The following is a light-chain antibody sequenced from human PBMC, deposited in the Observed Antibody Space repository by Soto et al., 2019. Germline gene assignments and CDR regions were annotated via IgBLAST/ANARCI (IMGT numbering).Light chain of an antibody. J-gene: IGLJ2*01. CDR3: SSYTSSSTPV. Sequence: QSALTQPASVSGSPGQSITISCTGTSSDVGGYNYVSWYQQHPDKAPNLMIYEVSNRPSGVSNRFSGSKSGNTASLTISGLQAEDEADYYCSSYTSSSTPVFGGGTKLTVL. V-gene: IGLV2-14*01. CDR1: SSDVGGYNY. CDR2: EVS.